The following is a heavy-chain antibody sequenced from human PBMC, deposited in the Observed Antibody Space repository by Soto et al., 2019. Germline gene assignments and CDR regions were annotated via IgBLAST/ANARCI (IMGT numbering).Heavy chain of an antibody. CDR3: ARPGPPAGY. CDR2: ISVFNGYA. Sequence: ASLKVSCKTSGYSFHNSGISWVRQAPGQGLEWMGWISVFNGYAHSAQKFQGRVIMTADTFTSTAYMELRGLRSDDTAVYYCARPGPPAGYWGQGTLVTVSS. V-gene: IGHV1-18*01. J-gene: IGHJ4*02. CDR1: GYSFHNSG.